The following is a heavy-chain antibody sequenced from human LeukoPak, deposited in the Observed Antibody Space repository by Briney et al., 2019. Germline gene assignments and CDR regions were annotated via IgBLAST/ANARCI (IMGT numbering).Heavy chain of an antibody. V-gene: IGHV1-18*04. J-gene: IGHJ4*02. D-gene: IGHD3-16*02. CDR1: GYTFTIYG. CDR2: ISAYNGNT. CDR3: ARDRRGAILDY. Sequence: GAAVKVSCKASGYTFTIYGISWVRQAPGQGLEWMGWISAYNGNTNYAQKLQGRVTMTTDTSTSTAYMELRSLRSDDTAVYYCARDRRGAILDYWGQGTLVTVSS.